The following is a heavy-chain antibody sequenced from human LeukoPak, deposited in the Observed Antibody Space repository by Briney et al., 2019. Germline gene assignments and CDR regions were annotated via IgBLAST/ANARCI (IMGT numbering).Heavy chain of an antibody. CDR2: INSDGSST. Sequence: GGSLRLSCAASGFTFSSYWMHWVRQAPGKGLGWVSRINSDGSSTSYADSVKGRFTISRDNAKNTLYLQMNSLRAGDTAVYYCARDLGDIVVVVAASNAFDIWGQGTTVTVSS. D-gene: IGHD2-15*01. CDR1: GFTFSSYW. J-gene: IGHJ3*02. CDR3: ARDLGDIVVVVAASNAFDI. V-gene: IGHV3-74*01.